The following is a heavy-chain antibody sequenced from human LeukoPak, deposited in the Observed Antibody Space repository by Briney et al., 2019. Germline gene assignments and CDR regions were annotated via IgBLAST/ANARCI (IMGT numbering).Heavy chain of an antibody. CDR2: IIPLLGAS. D-gene: IGHD3-9*01. CDR1: GGTFSDYV. V-gene: IGHV1-69*13. CDR3: ATYDVLTGFEY. J-gene: IGHJ4*02. Sequence: SVKVSCKASGGTFSDYVISWVRQAPGQGLHWMGGIIPLLGASNHTQNFHDRVTITADESTTTAYMELSDLRSADTAVYYCATYDVLTGFEYWGQGTLVTVSS.